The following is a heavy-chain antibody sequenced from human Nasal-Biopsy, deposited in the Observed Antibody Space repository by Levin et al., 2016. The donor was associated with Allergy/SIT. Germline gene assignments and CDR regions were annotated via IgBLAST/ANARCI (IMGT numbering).Heavy chain of an antibody. CDR1: GYSFSDYY. Sequence: ASVKVSCKASGYSFSDYYIHWVRQAPGQGLEWMGWIRPGSGGRKYAQKFEAWVTMTKDTSISTAYLELKGLKSDDTAVYYCARRGPGYSASWYDYWGQGTLVTVAS. D-gene: IGHD6-13*01. CDR3: ARRGPGYSASWYDY. J-gene: IGHJ4*02. V-gene: IGHV1-2*04. CDR2: IRPGSGGR.